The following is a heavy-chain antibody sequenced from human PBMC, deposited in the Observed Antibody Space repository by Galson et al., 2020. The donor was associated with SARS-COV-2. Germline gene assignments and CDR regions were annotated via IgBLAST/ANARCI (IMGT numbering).Heavy chain of an antibody. D-gene: IGHD3-10*01. Sequence: GGSLRLPCSASGLTFNTYPMHWVRQAPGKGLEYLSAVSGSGATSFYADSVKGRFTISRDNSKNTLFLQMSSLRPDDTAVYYCASARALTYWGQGTLVTVSS. CDR3: ASARALTY. V-gene: IGHV3-64D*08. J-gene: IGHJ4*02. CDR1: GLTFNTYP. CDR2: VSGSGATS.